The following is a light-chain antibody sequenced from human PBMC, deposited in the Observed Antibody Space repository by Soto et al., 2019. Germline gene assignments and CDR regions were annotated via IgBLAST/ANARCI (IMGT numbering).Light chain of an antibody. V-gene: IGLV2-23*02. CDR1: SSDIGTYNL. CDR2: EVN. Sequence: QSVLTQPASVSGSPGQSITISCTRTSSDIGTYNLVSWYQQHPRKAPKLMIYEVNKRPSGVSDRFSGSKSGNTASLTISGLQAEDEADYYCCSYAGSSTLYVFGAGTKVTVL. CDR3: CSYAGSSTLYV. J-gene: IGLJ1*01.